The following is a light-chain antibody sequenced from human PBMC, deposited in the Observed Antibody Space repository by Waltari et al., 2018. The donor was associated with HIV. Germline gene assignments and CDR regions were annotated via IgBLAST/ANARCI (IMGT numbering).Light chain of an antibody. J-gene: IGLJ3*02. Sequence: QLVLTQSPSASASLGASVKFTCTLSSGHSNYDIAWHQQQPEKGPRYLMKLNGDDSHRTGDVILDGLSGASAGAGRYLAVAGLQSEDEADYYGQTWDTGSRVFGGGTKLTVL. V-gene: IGLV4-69*01. CDR2: LNGDDSH. CDR1: SGHSNYD. CDR3: QTWDTGSRV.